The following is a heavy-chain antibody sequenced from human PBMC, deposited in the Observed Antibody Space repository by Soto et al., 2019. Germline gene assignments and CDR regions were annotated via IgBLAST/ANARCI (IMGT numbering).Heavy chain of an antibody. Sequence: GGSLRLSCASSGFSFSAFSMNWVRQAPGKGLEWVSYISSTSGTIYYGDSVKGRFTISRDNAKNSLYLQMNSLRDEDTAVYYCAREGGRHCSPTRCYNAFDIWGQGTMVTVSS. J-gene: IGHJ3*02. CDR3: AREGGRHCSPTRCYNAFDI. CDR1: GFSFSAFS. CDR2: ISSTSGTI. D-gene: IGHD2-2*02. V-gene: IGHV3-48*02.